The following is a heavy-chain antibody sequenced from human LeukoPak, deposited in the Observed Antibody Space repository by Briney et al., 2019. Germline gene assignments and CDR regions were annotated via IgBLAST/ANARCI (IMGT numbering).Heavy chain of an antibody. D-gene: IGHD2-8*01. Sequence: PSETLSLTCTVSGGSISSYYWSWIRQPPGKGLEWIGHMYYSGSTYYSPSLKRRVTISLGTSKTHFSFKLNSVTASDTAVYYCERLYNNGYAAFDIWRQGPMVTVPS. CDR3: ERLYNNGYAAFDI. J-gene: IGHJ3*02. V-gene: IGHV4-59*08. CDR1: GGSISSYY. CDR2: MYYSGST.